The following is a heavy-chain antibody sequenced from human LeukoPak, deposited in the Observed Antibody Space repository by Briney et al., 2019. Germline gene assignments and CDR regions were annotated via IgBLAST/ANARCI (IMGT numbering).Heavy chain of an antibody. CDR1: GGSISSYY. V-gene: IGHV4-59*01. CDR2: IYYSGTT. J-gene: IGHJ5*02. CDR3: ARVGSRRNWFDP. D-gene: IGHD2-15*01. Sequence: SGTLSLTCTVSGGSISSYYWSWVRQPPGKGLEWIGYIYYSGTTNYNPSLKSRVTISVDMSKNQFSLKLTSVTAADTALYYCARVGSRRNWFDPWGQGTLVTVSS.